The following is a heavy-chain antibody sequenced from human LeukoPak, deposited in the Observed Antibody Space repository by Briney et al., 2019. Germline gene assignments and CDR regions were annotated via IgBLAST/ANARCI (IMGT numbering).Heavy chain of an antibody. CDR3: ARGANWGSPDY. Sequence: ASETLSLTCTVSGGSISSDYWSWIRQSPGKGLEWIGYIYYSGTTSYNPSLQSRVTISLDTSKNQFSLKLSSVTAADTAVYYCARGANWGSPDYWGQGTLVTVSS. CDR2: IYYSGTT. CDR1: GGSISSDY. J-gene: IGHJ4*02. V-gene: IGHV4-59*01. D-gene: IGHD7-27*01.